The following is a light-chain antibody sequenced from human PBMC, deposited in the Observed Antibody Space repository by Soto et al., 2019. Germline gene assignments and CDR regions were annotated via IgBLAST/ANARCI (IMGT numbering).Light chain of an antibody. CDR2: GLT. CDR1: SSDVGGFNY. CDR3: ASYTTGSTLVV. V-gene: IGLV2-14*01. Sequence: QSALTQPASVSGSPGQSITLSCTGTSSDVGGFNYVSWYQQHPGKAPKLMIYGLTNRPSGVSYRFSGSKSGNTASLTISGLQAEDEADYYCASYTTGSTLVVFGGGTKLTVL. J-gene: IGLJ3*02.